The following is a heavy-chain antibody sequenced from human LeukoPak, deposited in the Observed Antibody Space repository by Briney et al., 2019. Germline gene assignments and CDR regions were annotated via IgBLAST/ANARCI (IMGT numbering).Heavy chain of an antibody. J-gene: IGHJ3*01. V-gene: IGHV3-23*01. CDR2: ISGGGGGA. Sequence: GGSLRLSCAGSGFTFSNYALIWVRRPPGKGLEWVSAISGGGGGAHYADAVRGRFTVSRDNSKNTLFLQMNSLRAEDTAVYYCARDPNGDYVGAFDFREQGTMVTVS. CDR1: GFTFSNYA. D-gene: IGHD4-17*01. CDR3: ARDPNGDYVGAFDF.